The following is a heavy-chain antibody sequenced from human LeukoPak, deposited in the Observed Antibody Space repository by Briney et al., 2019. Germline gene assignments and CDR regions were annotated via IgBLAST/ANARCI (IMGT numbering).Heavy chain of an antibody. V-gene: IGHV3-21*01. D-gene: IGHD2-2*01. J-gene: IGHJ3*02. CDR3: ARDSRPRDAFDI. CDR1: GFTFSTYS. Sequence: GGSLRLSCAASGFTFSTYSMNWVHQAPGKGLEWVSSISSSSSYIFYGDSVKGRFTISRDNAKNSLYLQMSSLRAEDTAVYYCARDSRPRDAFDIWGQGTMVTVSS. CDR2: ISSSSSYI.